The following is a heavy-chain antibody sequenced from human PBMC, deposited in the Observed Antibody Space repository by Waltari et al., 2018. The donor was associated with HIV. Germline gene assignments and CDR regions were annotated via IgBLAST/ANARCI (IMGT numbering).Heavy chain of an antibody. Sequence: EVQLLESGGGLVQPGGSLRLSCAASGFTFSSYAMSWVRQAPGKGLEWVSAISGSGGSTYYADSVKGRFTISRDNSKNTLYLQMNSLRAEDTAVYYCAKYIAVADHYYYYGMDVWGQGTTVTVSS. CDR2: ISGSGGST. V-gene: IGHV3-23*01. J-gene: IGHJ6*02. CDR1: GFTFSSYA. D-gene: IGHD6-19*01. CDR3: AKYIAVADHYYYYGMDV.